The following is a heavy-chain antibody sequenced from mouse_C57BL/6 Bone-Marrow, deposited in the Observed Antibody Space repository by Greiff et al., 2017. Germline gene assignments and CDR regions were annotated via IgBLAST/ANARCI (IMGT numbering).Heavy chain of an antibody. D-gene: IGHD1-1*01. CDR3: ARICSSKGYFDF. CDR1: GFNFNNTY. J-gene: IGHJ1*03. Sequence: VQLQQSVAELVRPGASVKLSCTASGFNFNNTYMHWVKQRPEQGLEWIGRIDPANGNAKYAPKFQGKATITADTSSNTAYLQLSILTSEDTAIYYCARICSSKGYFDFWGTGTTVTVSA. V-gene: IGHV14-3*01. CDR2: IDPANGNA.